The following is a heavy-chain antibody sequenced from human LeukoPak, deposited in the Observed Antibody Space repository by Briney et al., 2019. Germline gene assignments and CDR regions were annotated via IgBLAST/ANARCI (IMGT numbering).Heavy chain of an antibody. CDR3: AKGGYSIAAYYYYYYMDV. V-gene: IGHV3-23*01. CDR2: ISDSGVNT. D-gene: IGHD6-25*01. Sequence: GGSLRLSCAASGFTFSSYEMNWVRQAPGKGLEWVSAISDSGVNTYSADSMKGRFTISRDNSRNTLYLQMNSLRPDDTAVYYCAKGGYSIAAYYYYYYMDVWGKGTTVTISS. J-gene: IGHJ6*03. CDR1: GFTFSSYE.